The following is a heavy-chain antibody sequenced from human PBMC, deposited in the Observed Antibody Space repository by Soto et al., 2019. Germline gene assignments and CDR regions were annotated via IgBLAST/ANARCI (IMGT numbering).Heavy chain of an antibody. CDR3: ARDSMVRGIIVLGSYGNNYGMDV. CDR2: TYYRSKWYS. Sequence: SQTLSLTCAISGDSVSSNSAGWNWIRQSPSRGLEWLGRTYYRSKWYSDSALSVKSRIAINADTSKNQFSLQLISVTPEDTAVYYCARDSMVRGIIVLGSYGNNYGMDVWGQGTTVTVSS. V-gene: IGHV6-1*01. CDR1: GDSVSSNSAG. D-gene: IGHD3-10*01. J-gene: IGHJ6*02.